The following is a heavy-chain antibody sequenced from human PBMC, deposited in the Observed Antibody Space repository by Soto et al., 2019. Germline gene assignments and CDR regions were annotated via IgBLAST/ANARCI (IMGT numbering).Heavy chain of an antibody. J-gene: IGHJ3*02. V-gene: IGHV1-69*13. CDR1: GGTFSSYA. Sequence: SVKVSCKASGGTFSSYAISWVRQAPGQGLEWMGGIIPIFGTANYAQKFQGRVTITADESTSTAYMELRSLRSDDTAVYYCARTVGASYAFDIWGQGTMVTVSS. CDR2: IIPIFGTA. CDR3: ARTVGASYAFDI. D-gene: IGHD1-26*01.